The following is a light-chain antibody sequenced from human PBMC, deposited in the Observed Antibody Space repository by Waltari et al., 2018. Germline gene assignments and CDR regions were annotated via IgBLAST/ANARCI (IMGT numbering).Light chain of an antibody. Sequence: EIVLTQSPATLSLSPGERATLSCRASQSVSSNLGWYQQKPGQAPRLLIYDASNRATGIPARFSGSGSGTDFTLTISSLESEDFAVYYCQQRGNWPLTFGGGTKVGIK. V-gene: IGKV3-11*01. CDR1: QSVSSN. J-gene: IGKJ4*01. CDR3: QQRGNWPLT. CDR2: DAS.